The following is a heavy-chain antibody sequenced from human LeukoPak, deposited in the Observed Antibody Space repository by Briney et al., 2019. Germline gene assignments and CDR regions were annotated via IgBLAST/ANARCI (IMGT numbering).Heavy chain of an antibody. CDR1: GFSLNTRGVG. D-gene: IGHD3-22*01. J-gene: IGHJ4*02. V-gene: IGHV2-5*02. CDR2: IYWDDDR. CDR3: AHRKNYYDSSVFDN. Sequence: SGPTLVNPTQTLTLTCTFSGFSLNTRGVGVGWIRQPPGRALEWLALIYWDDDRRYSPSPKSRLTITKDTSKNQVVLTMTNMDPVDTATYFCAHRKNYYDSSVFDNWGQGTLVTVSS.